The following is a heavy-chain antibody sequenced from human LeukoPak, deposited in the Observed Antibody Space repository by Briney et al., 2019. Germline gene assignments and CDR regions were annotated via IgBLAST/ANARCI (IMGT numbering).Heavy chain of an antibody. V-gene: IGHV3-21*04. Sequence: GGSLRLSRAVSGFSFSSYSMNWVRQAPGKGLEWVSSISSSSSSYIYYADSVKGRLTISRDNSKNTLYLQMNSLRAEDTAVYYCAAARGSLWGQGTLVIVSS. CDR2: ISSSSSSYI. CDR3: AAARGSL. CDR1: GFSFSSYS. D-gene: IGHD5-12*01. J-gene: IGHJ4*02.